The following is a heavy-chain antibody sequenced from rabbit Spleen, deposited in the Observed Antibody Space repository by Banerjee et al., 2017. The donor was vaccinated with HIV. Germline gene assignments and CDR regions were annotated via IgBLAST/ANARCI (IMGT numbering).Heavy chain of an antibody. CDR3: ARDTGTSFSTYGMDL. J-gene: IGHJ6*01. D-gene: IGHD8-1*01. CDR2: IDTGSSGFT. CDR1: GFSFSAGYY. Sequence: QSLEESGGDLVKPGASLTLTCTASGFSFSAGYYMCWVRQAPGKGLEWIACIDTGSSGFTYFASWAKGRFTCSKTSSTTVTLQMTSLTAADTATYFCARDTGTSFSTYGMDLWGPGTLVTVS. V-gene: IGHV1S40*01.